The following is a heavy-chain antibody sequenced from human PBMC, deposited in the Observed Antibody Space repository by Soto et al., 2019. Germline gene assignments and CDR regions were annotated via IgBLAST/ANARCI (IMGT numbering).Heavy chain of an antibody. Sequence: PGGSLRLSCAASGFTFSSYSMNWVRQAPGKGLEWVSYISSSGSTIYYADSVKGRFTISRDNAKNSLYLQMNSLRAEDTAVYYCARGGQQLHGMDVWGQGTTVTVSS. J-gene: IGHJ6*02. V-gene: IGHV3-48*04. D-gene: IGHD6-13*01. CDR1: GFTFSSYS. CDR3: ARGGQQLHGMDV. CDR2: ISSSGSTI.